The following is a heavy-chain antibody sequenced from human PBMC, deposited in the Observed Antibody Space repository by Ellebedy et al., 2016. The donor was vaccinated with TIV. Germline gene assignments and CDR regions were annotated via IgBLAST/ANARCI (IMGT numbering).Heavy chain of an antibody. CDR3: AKSLIAAAGTGAFDI. V-gene: IGHV3-23*01. CDR1: GFTFSTYA. Sequence: GESLKIPCPASGFTFSTYAMSWVRRAPGKGLDWVSGFSATDGSTQYADSVKGRFTISRDNSKSMLYLQMDSLRAEDTAIYYCAKSLIAAAGTGAFDIWGQGTMVTVSS. J-gene: IGHJ3*02. D-gene: IGHD6-13*01. CDR2: FSATDGST.